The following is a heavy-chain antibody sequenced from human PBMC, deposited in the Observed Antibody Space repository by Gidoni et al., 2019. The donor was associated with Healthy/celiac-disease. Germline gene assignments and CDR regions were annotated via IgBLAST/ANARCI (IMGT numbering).Heavy chain of an antibody. CDR3: AKVRWFGELQSHTFDY. CDR2: ISGSGGST. V-gene: IGHV3-23*01. Sequence: EVQLLESGGGLVQPGGSLRLSCAASGFTFRRSAMSWVRQAPGKGLEWVSAISGSGGSTYYADSVKGRFTISRDNSKNTLYLQMNSLRAEDTAVYYCAKVRWFGELQSHTFDYWGQGTLVTVSS. CDR1: GFTFRRSA. J-gene: IGHJ4*02. D-gene: IGHD3-10*01.